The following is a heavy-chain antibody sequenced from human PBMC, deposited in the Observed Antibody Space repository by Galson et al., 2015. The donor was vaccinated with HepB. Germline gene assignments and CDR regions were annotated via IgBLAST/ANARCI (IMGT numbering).Heavy chain of an antibody. V-gene: IGHV3-48*02. CDR3: ARDHSVEPERYCSNTNCYRACDY. CDR2: ITTSSSTI. D-gene: IGHD2-2*01. CDR1: GFTFGSFA. Sequence: SLRLSCAASGFTFGSFAMNWVRQAPGKGLEWVSHITTSSSTIYYADSVKGRFTISRDNAKNSLYLQMNSLRDEDTAVYYCARDHSVEPERYCSNTNCYRACDYWGQGTLVTVSS. J-gene: IGHJ4*02.